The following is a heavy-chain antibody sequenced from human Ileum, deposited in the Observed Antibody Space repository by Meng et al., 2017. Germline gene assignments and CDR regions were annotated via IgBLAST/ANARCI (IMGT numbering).Heavy chain of an antibody. CDR1: VGSFSGYY. J-gene: IGHJ6*02. V-gene: IGHV4-34*01. CDR2: INHSGST. Sequence: QVQLQQWGAGLLKPSETLFLTCAVYVGSFSGYYWSWIRQPPGKGLEWIGEINHSGSTNYNPSLKSRVTISVDTSKNQFSLKLSSVTAADTAVYYCARGAHDYGDYDYYYGMDVWGQGTTVTVSS. D-gene: IGHD4-17*01. CDR3: ARGAHDYGDYDYYYGMDV.